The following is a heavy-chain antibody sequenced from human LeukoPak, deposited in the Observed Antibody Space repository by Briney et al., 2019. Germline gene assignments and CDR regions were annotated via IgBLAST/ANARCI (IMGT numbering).Heavy chain of an antibody. CDR3: ARSGVQWLDCSYMDV. CDR2: INPNSGGT. D-gene: IGHD6-19*01. Sequence: ASVKVSCKASGYTFTGYYLHWVRQVPGQGLEWMGWINPNSGGTNYAQKFQGRVTMTRDTSISTAYMELSRLRSDDTAVYYCARSGVQWLDCSYMDVWGKGTTVTISS. V-gene: IGHV1-2*02. J-gene: IGHJ6*03. CDR1: GYTFTGYY.